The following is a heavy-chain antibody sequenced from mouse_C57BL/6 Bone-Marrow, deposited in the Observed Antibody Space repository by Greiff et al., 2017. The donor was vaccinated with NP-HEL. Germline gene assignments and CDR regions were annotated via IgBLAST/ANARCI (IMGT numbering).Heavy chain of an antibody. CDR1: GYTFTSYW. Sequence: QVQLKQPGAELVMPGASVKLSCKASGYTFTSYWMHWVKQRPGQGLEWIGEIDPSDSYTNYNQKFKGKSTLTVDKSSSTAYMQLSSLTSEDSAVYYCARLLRSYFDVWGTGTTVTVSS. CDR3: ARLLRSYFDV. V-gene: IGHV1-69*01. D-gene: IGHD1-1*01. J-gene: IGHJ1*03. CDR2: IDPSDSYT.